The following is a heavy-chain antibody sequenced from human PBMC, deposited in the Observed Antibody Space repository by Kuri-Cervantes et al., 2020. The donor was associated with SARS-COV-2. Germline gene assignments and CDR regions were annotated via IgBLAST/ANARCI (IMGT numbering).Heavy chain of an antibody. J-gene: IGHJ3*02. Sequence: ASVKVSCKASGYTFTSYYMHWVRQAPGQGLEWMGWINPNSGGTNYAQKFQGRVTMTRDTSISTAYMELSRLRSDDTAVYYCARGGFILILVVKDAFDIWGQGTMVTVSS. D-gene: IGHD3-22*01. CDR2: INPNSGGT. CDR1: GYTFTSYY. V-gene: IGHV1-2*02. CDR3: ARGGFILILVVKDAFDI.